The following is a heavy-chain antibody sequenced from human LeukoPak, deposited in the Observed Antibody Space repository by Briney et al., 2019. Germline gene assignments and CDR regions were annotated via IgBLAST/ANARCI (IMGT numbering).Heavy chain of an antibody. V-gene: IGHV4-4*02. J-gene: IGHJ3*02. CDR3: ASVGYDSSGYYSSDI. CDR2: IYHSGST. CDR1: GGSISSSNW. D-gene: IGHD3-22*01. Sequence: SETLSLTCAVSGGSISSSNWWRWVRQPPGKGLEWIGEIYHSGSTNYNPSLKSRVTISVDKSKNQFSLKLSSVTAADTAVYYCASVGYDSSGYYSSDIWGQGTMVTVSS.